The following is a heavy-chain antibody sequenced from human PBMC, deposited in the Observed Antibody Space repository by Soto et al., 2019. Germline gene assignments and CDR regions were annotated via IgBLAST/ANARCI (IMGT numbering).Heavy chain of an antibody. Sequence: ASVKVSCKTSGYSFTKYGLHWVRRAPGQRLEWMGWINPGNGDTKYSQKFQGRVTITRDPSATTAYMELSSLRSEDSAVFYCARTDCSSTSCYNYYYYGMDVWGQGTTVTVSS. CDR3: ARTDCSSTSCYNYYYYGMDV. J-gene: IGHJ6*02. D-gene: IGHD2-2*01. CDR2: INPGNGDT. V-gene: IGHV1-3*01. CDR1: GYSFTKYG.